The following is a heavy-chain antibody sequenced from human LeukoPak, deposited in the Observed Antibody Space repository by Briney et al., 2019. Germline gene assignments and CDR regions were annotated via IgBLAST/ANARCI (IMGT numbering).Heavy chain of an antibody. CDR3: ARPKHSGSYYYYYYGMDV. CDR1: GFTFSSYS. J-gene: IGHJ6*02. V-gene: IGHV3-21*01. D-gene: IGHD1-26*01. Sequence: GGSLRLSCAASGFTFSSYSMNWVRQAPGKGLEWVSSISSSSSYIYYADSVKGRFTISRDNAKNSLYLQMNGLRAEDTAVYYCARPKHSGSYYYYYYGMDVWGQGTTVTVSS. CDR2: ISSSSSYI.